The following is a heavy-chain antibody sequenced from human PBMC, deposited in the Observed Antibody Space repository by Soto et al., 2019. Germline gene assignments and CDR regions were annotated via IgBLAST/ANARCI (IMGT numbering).Heavy chain of an antibody. CDR3: ARGGTLYESSQKYYQYGLAV. V-gene: IGHV1-69*01. CDR1: EGTFNSHV. Sequence: QVQLVQSRSEVKKPGSSVRVSCRASEGTFNSHVVSWVRQAPGQGLQWMGGILPLFGTTNYEHQLEGRVTITADSSTATSFLELSGLTPGDTAVYYCARGGTLYESSQKYYQYGLAVWGQGTTVIVSS. D-gene: IGHD2-15*01. CDR2: ILPLFGTT. J-gene: IGHJ6*02.